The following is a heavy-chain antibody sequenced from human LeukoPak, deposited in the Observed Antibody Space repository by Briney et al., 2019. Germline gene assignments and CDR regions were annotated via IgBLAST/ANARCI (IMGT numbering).Heavy chain of an antibody. D-gene: IGHD3-10*01. CDR2: IKQDGGEI. Sequence: PGGSLRLSCAASGFTFSTYWMSWVRQAPGKGLEWVANIKQDGGEIYYVDSVKGRFTLSRDNAKNSLYLQMNSLRAEDTAVYYCARDVYYGSGSPRLDYWGQGTLVTVSS. V-gene: IGHV3-7*01. CDR1: GFTFSTYW. CDR3: ARDVYYGSGSPRLDY. J-gene: IGHJ4*02.